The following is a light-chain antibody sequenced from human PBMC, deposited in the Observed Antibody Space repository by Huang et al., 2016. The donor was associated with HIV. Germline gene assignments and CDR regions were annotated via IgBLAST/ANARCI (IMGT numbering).Light chain of an antibody. Sequence: EIVLTQSPATLSLSPGERATLSCRASQSVRSYLAWYQHKPGQAPRLLIYGASNRATGIPARFSGSGSGTDFTLTISSLEPEDFAIYYCQQRSNWPALTFGGGTKVEIK. V-gene: IGKV3-11*01. CDR3: QQRSNWPALT. CDR1: QSVRSY. J-gene: IGKJ4*01. CDR2: GAS.